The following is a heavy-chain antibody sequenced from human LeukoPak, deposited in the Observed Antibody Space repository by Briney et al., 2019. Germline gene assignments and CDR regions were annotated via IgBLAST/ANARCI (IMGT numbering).Heavy chain of an antibody. V-gene: IGHV3-66*01. CDR1: GFTVSSNY. D-gene: IGHD6-13*01. CDR3: ARGPRSSWSPFDY. Sequence: GGSLRLSCAASGFTVSSNYMSWVRQAPGKGLEWVSVIYSGGSTYYADSVKGRFTISRDNSKNTLYLQMNSLRAEDTAVYYCARGPRSSWSPFDYCGQGTLLTVSS. J-gene: IGHJ4*02. CDR2: IYSGGST.